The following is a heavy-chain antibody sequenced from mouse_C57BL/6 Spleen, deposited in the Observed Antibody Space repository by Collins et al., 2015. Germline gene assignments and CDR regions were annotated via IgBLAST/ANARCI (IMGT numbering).Heavy chain of an antibody. CDR2: INPSNGGT. CDR3: ARGAMRGYFDV. D-gene: IGHD2-3*01. J-gene: IGHJ1*03. Sequence: QVQLQQPGTELVKPGASVKLSCKASGYTFTSYWMHWVKQRPGQGLEWIGNINPSNGGTNYNEKFKGKATLTAEKSSSTAYMQLSSLTSEDSAVYFCARGAMRGYFDVWGTGTTVTVSS. V-gene: IGHV1-53*01. CDR1: GYTFTSYW.